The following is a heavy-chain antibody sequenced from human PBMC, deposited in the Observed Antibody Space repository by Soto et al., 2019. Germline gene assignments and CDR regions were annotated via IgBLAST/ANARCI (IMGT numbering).Heavy chain of an antibody. CDR3: ARDHDSSGWYDAFDI. Sequence: EVQLVESGGGLVQPGGSLRLSCAASGFTFSSYNMNWVRQAPGKGLEWVSYISSSSSTIYYADSVKGRFTISRDNAKNSLYLQMNSLRDEDTAVYYCARDHDSSGWYDAFDIWGQGSMVTVSS. CDR2: ISSSSSTI. V-gene: IGHV3-48*02. D-gene: IGHD6-19*01. CDR1: GFTFSSYN. J-gene: IGHJ3*02.